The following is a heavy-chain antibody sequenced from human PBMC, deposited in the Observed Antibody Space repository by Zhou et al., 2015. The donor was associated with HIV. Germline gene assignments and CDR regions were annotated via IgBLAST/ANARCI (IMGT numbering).Heavy chain of an antibody. CDR2: IIPIFGTA. J-gene: IGHJ6*03. V-gene: IGHV1-69*01. D-gene: IGHD2-2*01. Sequence: QVQLVQSGAEVKKPGSSVKVSCKASGGTFSSYAISWVRQAPGQGLEWMGGIIPIFGTANYAQKFQGRVTITADESTSTAYMELSSLRSEDTAVYYCATPSRGGIVVEEGYYYYYMDVWGKGTTVTVSS. CDR1: GGTFSSYA. CDR3: ATPSRGGIVVEEGYYYYYMDV.